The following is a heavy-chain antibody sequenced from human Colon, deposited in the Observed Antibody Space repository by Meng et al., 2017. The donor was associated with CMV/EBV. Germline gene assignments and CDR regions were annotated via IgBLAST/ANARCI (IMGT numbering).Heavy chain of an antibody. D-gene: IGHD1-26*01. CDR2: TYYGSSRSNWYN. V-gene: IGHV6-1*01. CDR1: GDSISTNSAA. J-gene: IGHJ5*02. CDR3: ARVRWSGSYWDDWLDP. Sequence: SQTRSLTCAVSGDSISTNSAAWNWIRLSPTRGLEWLGRTYYGSSRSNWYNDYALSVKGRITISPDASKNQFSLQLNSVTPEDTAVYYCARVRWSGSYWDDWLDPWGQGTLVTVSS.